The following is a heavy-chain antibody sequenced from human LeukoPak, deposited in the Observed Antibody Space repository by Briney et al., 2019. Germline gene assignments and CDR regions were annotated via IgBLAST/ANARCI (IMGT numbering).Heavy chain of an antibody. CDR3: ARISGSYGGGYGY. CDR2: INPNSGGT. Sequence: ASVKVSCKASGYTFTGYYMHWVRQAPGQGLEWMGWINPNSGGTNYAQKFQGRVTMTRDTSISTAYMELSRLRSDDTAVYYCARISGSYGGGYGYWGQGTLVTVSS. V-gene: IGHV1-2*02. J-gene: IGHJ4*02. CDR1: GYTFTGYY. D-gene: IGHD1-26*01.